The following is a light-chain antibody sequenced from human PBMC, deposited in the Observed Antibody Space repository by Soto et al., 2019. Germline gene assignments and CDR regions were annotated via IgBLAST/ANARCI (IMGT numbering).Light chain of an antibody. CDR2: DTS. CDR1: QSVSIK. CDR3: QQYNKWPPIT. V-gene: IGKV3-15*01. Sequence: EVVRTQSPDTLSVFPGERAPLSLRASQSVSIKLAWYQQKPGQAPRLLIYDTSTRATGIPARFSGSGSGTEFTLTIRRLQSEDFAVYYCQQYNKWPPITFGQGTRLEVK. J-gene: IGKJ5*01.